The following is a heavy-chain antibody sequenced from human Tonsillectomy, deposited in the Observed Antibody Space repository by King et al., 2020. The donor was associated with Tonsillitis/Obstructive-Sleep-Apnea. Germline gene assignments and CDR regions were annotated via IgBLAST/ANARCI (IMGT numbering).Heavy chain of an antibody. CDR3: AKPVSGYYDSSGYYYFDY. CDR2: ISGSGGST. D-gene: IGHD3-22*01. V-gene: IGHV3-23*04. CDR1: GFTFSSYA. J-gene: IGHJ4*02. Sequence: VQLVESGGGLVQPGGSLRLSCAASGFTFSSYAMSWVRQAPGKGLEWVSAISGSGGSTYYADSVKGRFTISRDNSKNTLYLQMNSLRAEDTAVYYCAKPVSGYYDSSGYYYFDYWGQGTLVTVSS.